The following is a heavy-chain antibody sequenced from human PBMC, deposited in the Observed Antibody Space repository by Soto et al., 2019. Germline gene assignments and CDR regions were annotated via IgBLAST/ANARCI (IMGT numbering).Heavy chain of an antibody. CDR3: ARDLYIVATIRAKYYYYGMDV. J-gene: IGHJ6*02. CDR1: GYTFTSYG. CDR2: ISAYNGNT. V-gene: IGHV1-18*01. Sequence: ASVKVSCKASGYTFTSYGISWVRQAPGQGLEWMGWISAYNGNTNYAQKLQGRVTMTTDTSTSTAYMELRSLRSDDTAVYYCARDLYIVATIRAKYYYYGMDVWGQGTTVTVSS. D-gene: IGHD5-12*01.